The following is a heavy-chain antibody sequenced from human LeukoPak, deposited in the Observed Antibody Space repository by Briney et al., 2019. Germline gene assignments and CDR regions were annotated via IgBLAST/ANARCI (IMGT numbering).Heavy chain of an antibody. J-gene: IGHJ4*02. Sequence: ASVKVSCKASGYTFTGYYMHWVRQAPGQGLEWMGWINPSGGGTSYAQKFQGRVTMTRDMSTSTVYMELSSLRSEDTAVYYCARTYLTYYDSSGFEYWGQGTLVTVSS. CDR1: GYTFTGYY. CDR2: INPSGGGT. CDR3: ARTYLTYYDSSGFEY. D-gene: IGHD3-22*01. V-gene: IGHV1-46*01.